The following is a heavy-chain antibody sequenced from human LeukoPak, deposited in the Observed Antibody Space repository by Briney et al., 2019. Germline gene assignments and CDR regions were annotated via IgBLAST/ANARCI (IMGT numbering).Heavy chain of an antibody. Sequence: GGSLRLSCAASGFTFSSYGMSWVRQAPGKGLEWVSAISGSGGSKYYADSVKGRFTISRDNSKNTQYLQMNSLRAEDPAVYYCASSLALFQGVTSPFDYWGQGTLVTVSS. V-gene: IGHV3-23*01. CDR3: ASSLALFQGVTSPFDY. D-gene: IGHD3-10*01. J-gene: IGHJ4*02. CDR1: GFTFSSYG. CDR2: ISGSGGSK.